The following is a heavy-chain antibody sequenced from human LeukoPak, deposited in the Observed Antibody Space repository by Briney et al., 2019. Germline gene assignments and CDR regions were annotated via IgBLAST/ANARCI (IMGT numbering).Heavy chain of an antibody. CDR2: IYSGGST. CDR3: ASSIAVAGTRPYLDY. D-gene: IGHD6-19*01. V-gene: IGHV3-66*01. J-gene: IGHJ4*02. CDR1: GFTVSSNY. Sequence: PGGSLRLSCAASGFTVSSNYMSWVRQAPGKGLEWVPVIYSGGSTYYADSVKGRFTISRDNSKNTLYLQMNSLRAEDTAVYYCASSIAVAGTRPYLDYWGQGTLVTVSS.